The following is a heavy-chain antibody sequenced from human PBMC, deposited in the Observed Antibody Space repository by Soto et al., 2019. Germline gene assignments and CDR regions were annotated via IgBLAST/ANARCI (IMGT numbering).Heavy chain of an antibody. CDR2: TYYRSKWYN. CDR3: ARAIVVVPAAAWDNWFDP. V-gene: IGHV6-1*01. CDR1: GDSVSSNTAA. J-gene: IGHJ5*02. D-gene: IGHD2-2*01. Sequence: SQTLSLTCAISGDSVSSNTAAWNWIRQSPSRGLEWLGRTYYRSKWYNDYAVSVKSRITINPDTSKNQFSLQLNSVTPEDTAVYYCARAIVVVPAAAWDNWFDPWGQGTLVTVSS.